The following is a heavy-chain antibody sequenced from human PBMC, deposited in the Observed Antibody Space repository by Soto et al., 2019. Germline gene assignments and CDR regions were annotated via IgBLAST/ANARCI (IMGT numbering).Heavy chain of an antibody. V-gene: IGHV3-30-3*01. CDR3: ARDRPYYYDSSGYYYGPFDY. J-gene: IGHJ4*02. CDR1: GFTFSSYA. Sequence: HPGGSLRLSCAASGFTFSSYAMHWVRQAPGKGLEWVAVISYDGSNKYYADSVKGRFTISRDNSKNTLYLQMNSLRAEDTAVYYCARDRPYYYDSSGYYYGPFDYWGQGTLVTVSS. D-gene: IGHD3-22*01. CDR2: ISYDGSNK.